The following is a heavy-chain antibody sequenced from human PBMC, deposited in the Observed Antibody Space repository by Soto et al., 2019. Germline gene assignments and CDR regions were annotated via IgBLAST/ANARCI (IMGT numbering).Heavy chain of an antibody. V-gene: IGHV4-34*01. CDR1: GGSFSGYY. CDR2: INHSGST. Sequence: SETLSLTCAVYGGSFSGYYWSWIRQPPGKGLEWIGEINHSGSTNYNPSLKSRVTISVDTSKNQFSLKLSSVTAADTAVYYCARTLLYCSSTSCHYYYYYVMDVSGQGTPLTVFS. J-gene: IGHJ6*02. CDR3: ARTLLYCSSTSCHYYYYYVMDV. D-gene: IGHD2-2*01.